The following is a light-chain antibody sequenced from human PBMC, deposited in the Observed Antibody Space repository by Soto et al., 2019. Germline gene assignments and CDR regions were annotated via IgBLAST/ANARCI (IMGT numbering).Light chain of an antibody. CDR1: QSVSSSY. Sequence: EIVLTQSPGTLSLSPGERATLSYGASQSVSSSYLAWYQQKPGQAPRLLIYRASSRATGIPDRFSGSGSGTDFTLTISRLEPEDFAVYYCQQYDSSPPIFGGGTKVEIK. V-gene: IGKV3-20*01. CDR2: RAS. J-gene: IGKJ4*01. CDR3: QQYDSSPPI.